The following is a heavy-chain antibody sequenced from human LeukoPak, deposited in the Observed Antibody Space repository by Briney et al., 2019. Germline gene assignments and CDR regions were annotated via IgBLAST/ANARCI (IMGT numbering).Heavy chain of an antibody. CDR3: AREIDVWGGCPYYFDY. V-gene: IGHV3-23*01. J-gene: IGHJ4*02. D-gene: IGHD3-16*01. CDR1: GFTLSRYA. CDR2: MSGSGSGT. Sequence: GGSLRLSCAASGFTLSRYAMSWVRQAPGKGLEWVSVMSGSGSGTYYADSVKGRFTISRDNSKSTLYLQMNSLRAEDTAVYYCAREIDVWGGCPYYFDYWGQGTLVTVSS.